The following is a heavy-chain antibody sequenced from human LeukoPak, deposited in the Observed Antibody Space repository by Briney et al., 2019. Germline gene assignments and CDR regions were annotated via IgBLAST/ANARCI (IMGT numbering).Heavy chain of an antibody. CDR2: VNLQGST. V-gene: IGHV4-4*02. Sequence: PSETLSLTCGVSGGSLTSTNYWTWVRQPPGKGLDWIGEVNLQGSTNYNPSLMGRVAISVDMSENHISLQLTSVTAADTAVYYCAREGGPYRPLDYSGQGTLVTVSS. CDR1: GGSLTSTNY. J-gene: IGHJ4*02. CDR3: AREGGPYRPLDY.